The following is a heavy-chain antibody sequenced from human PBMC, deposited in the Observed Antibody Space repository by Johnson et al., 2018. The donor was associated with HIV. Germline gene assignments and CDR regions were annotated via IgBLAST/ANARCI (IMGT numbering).Heavy chain of an antibody. V-gene: IGHV3-20*04. Sequence: VQLVESGGGLVKPGGSLRLSCAASGFTFTDHGMTWVRQAPGKGLEWVCGVNWKGAEAGYGAFVKGRFPISRDNAKNALYLQMNSLRAEDTALYYCAREDPREFHGYGGDGFDIWGQGTMVTVAS. J-gene: IGHJ3*02. CDR1: GFTFTDHG. CDR3: AREDPREFHGYGGDGFDI. D-gene: IGHD3-16*01. CDR2: VNWKGAEA.